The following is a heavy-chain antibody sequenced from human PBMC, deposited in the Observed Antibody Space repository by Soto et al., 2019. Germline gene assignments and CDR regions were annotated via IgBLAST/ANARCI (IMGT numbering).Heavy chain of an antibody. D-gene: IGHD5-18*01. J-gene: IGHJ6*02. V-gene: IGHV3-30*18. CDR3: AKDFQWIQLWPYYYYYGMDV. CDR2: ISYDGSNK. CDR1: GFTFSSDG. Sequence: PGGSLRLSCAASGFTFSSDGMHWVRQAPGKGLEWVAVISYDGSNKYYADSVKGRFTISRDNSKNTLYLQMNSLRAEDTAVYYCAKDFQWIQLWPYYYYYGMDVWGHGTTVTVSS.